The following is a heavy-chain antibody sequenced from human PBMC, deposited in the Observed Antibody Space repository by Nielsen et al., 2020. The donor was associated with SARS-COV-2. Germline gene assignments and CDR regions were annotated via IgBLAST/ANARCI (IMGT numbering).Heavy chain of an antibody. CDR3: TRLRSGYRYYYGLDV. D-gene: IGHD5-18*01. J-gene: IGHJ6*02. CDR2: IRNKDNRYAT. CDR1: GFSFSAST. Sequence: GESLKISCAASGFSFSASTMEWVRQVSGKGLEWVGRIRNKDNRYATLYAATVKGRFTISRDDSKNTAYLQMSSLKTEDTAVYYCTRLRSGYRYYYGLDVWGQGTTVAVSS. V-gene: IGHV3-73*01.